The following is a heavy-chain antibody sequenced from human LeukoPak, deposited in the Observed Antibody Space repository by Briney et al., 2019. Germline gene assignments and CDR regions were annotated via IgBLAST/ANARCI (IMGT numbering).Heavy chain of an antibody. D-gene: IGHD2-15*01. J-gene: IGHJ5*02. V-gene: IGHV4-61*09. Sequence: SETLSLTCTVSGGSISSGGYYWSWIRQPAGKGLEWLGHIYTTGTTNYNPSLKSRVTMSVDTSKNHFSLRLSSVTAADTAVYYCARDASVVGRFDPWGQGALVTVSS. CDR2: IYTTGTT. CDR1: GGSISSGGYY. CDR3: ARDASVVGRFDP.